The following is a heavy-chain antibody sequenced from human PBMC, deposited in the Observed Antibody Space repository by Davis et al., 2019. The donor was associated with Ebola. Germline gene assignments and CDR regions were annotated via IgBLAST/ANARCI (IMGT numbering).Heavy chain of an antibody. J-gene: IGHJ6*02. V-gene: IGHV1-2*04. D-gene: IGHD5-12*01. CDR1: GYTFTSYA. CDR3: ARDGAGWLRLDYYYYGMDV. CDR2: INPNSGGT. Sequence: AASVKVSCKASGYTFTSYAMHWVRQAPGQGLEWMGWINPNSGGTNYAQKFQGWVTMTRDTSISTAYMELSRLRSDDTAVYYCARDGAGWLRLDYYYYGMDVWGQGTTVTVSS.